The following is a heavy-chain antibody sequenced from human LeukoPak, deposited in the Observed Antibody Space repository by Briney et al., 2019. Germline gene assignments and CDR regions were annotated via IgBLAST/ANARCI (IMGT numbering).Heavy chain of an antibody. CDR3: ARQWESHFDY. Sequence: SETLSLTCAVYGGSFSGYYWSWIRQPPGKGLEWIGEINHSGSTNYNPPLKSRVTISVDTSKNQFSLKLSSVTAADTAVYYCARQWESHFDYWGQGTLVTVSS. J-gene: IGHJ4*02. D-gene: IGHD1-26*01. V-gene: IGHV4-34*01. CDR2: INHSGST. CDR1: GGSFSGYY.